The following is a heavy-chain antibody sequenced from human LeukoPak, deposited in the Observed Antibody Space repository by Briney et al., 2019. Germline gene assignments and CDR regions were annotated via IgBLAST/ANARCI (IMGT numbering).Heavy chain of an antibody. V-gene: IGHV5-51*01. J-gene: IGHJ6*03. CDR1: GYSFTSYW. Sequence: KPGESLKISCKGSGYSFTSYWIGWVRQMPGKGLEWMGIIYPGDSDTRYSPSFQGQATISADKSISTAYLQWSSLKASDTAMYYCASSTVTTDYYYYMDVWGKGTTVTVSS. D-gene: IGHD4-11*01. CDR2: IYPGDSDT. CDR3: ASSTVTTDYYYYMDV.